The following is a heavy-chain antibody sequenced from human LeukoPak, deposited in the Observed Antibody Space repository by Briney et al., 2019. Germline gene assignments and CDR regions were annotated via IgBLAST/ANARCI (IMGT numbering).Heavy chain of an antibody. CDR3: ANNYGSGSYYTSDY. Sequence: GSLRLSCAASGFTFSSYGMTWVRQAPGKGLEWVSTISGSGGYTHYADSVKGRFTISRDNSKNTLYLQMNSLRAGDTAVYYCANNYGSGSYYTSDYWGQGTLVTVSS. D-gene: IGHD3-10*01. CDR1: GFTFSSYG. V-gene: IGHV3-23*01. CDR2: ISGSGGYT. J-gene: IGHJ4*02.